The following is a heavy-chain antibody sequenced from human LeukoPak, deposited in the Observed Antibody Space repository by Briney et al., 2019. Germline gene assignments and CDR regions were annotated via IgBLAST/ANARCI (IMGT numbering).Heavy chain of an antibody. CDR1: GGSISSYY. V-gene: IGHV4-59*01. CDR3: ARDRRAGQSGYWFDP. CDR2: IHYSGST. J-gene: IGHJ5*02. Sequence: SETLSLTCTVSGGSISSYYWSWIRQPPGKGLEWLGYIHYSGSTYYNPSLKSRVTISVDTSKNQFSLKVTSVPAADTAVYYCARDRRAGQSGYWFDPWGQGTLVTVSS. D-gene: IGHD3-22*01.